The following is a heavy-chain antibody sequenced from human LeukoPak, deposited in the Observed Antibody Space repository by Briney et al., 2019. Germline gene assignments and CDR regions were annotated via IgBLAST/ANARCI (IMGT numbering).Heavy chain of an antibody. Sequence: GGSLRLSCVGSGFTFSSHAMSWVRQAPEKGLEWVSGICESGQTTHYADSVKGRFSISRDNSKNTLYLQMDSLRGEDTAIYYCAKDYRIGDSDHFDYWGQGALVTVSS. J-gene: IGHJ4*02. CDR2: ICESGQTT. V-gene: IGHV3-23*01. CDR3: AKDYRIGDSDHFDY. D-gene: IGHD3-16*02. CDR1: GFTFSSHA.